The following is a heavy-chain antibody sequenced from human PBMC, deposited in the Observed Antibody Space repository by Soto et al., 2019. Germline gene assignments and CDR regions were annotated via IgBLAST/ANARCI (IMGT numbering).Heavy chain of an antibody. V-gene: IGHV4-4*07. Sequence: SETLSLTCRVSGGSISGYYWSWIRQPAGKGLEWIGRIYTSGSTNYNPSLKSRVTVSVDTSKNQLSLKLSSVTAADTAVYFCAGDQGYYYSGTDVWGQGTTVTVSS. CDR2: IYTSGST. CDR1: GGSISGYY. J-gene: IGHJ6*02. CDR3: AGDQGYYYSGTDV.